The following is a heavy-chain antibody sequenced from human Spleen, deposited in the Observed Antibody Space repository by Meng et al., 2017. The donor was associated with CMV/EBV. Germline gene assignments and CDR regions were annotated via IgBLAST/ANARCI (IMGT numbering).Heavy chain of an antibody. D-gene: IGHD6-13*01. Sequence: CAASGVTVSCNYMSWVRQAPGKGLEWVSVIYRGGDTYYADSLKGRFTISRDSSKNTLYLLMNSLRAEDTAIYYYARIGDSSWFFFDFWGQGTLVTVSS. CDR3: ARIGDSSWFFFDF. CDR1: GVTVSCNY. J-gene: IGHJ4*02. CDR2: IYRGGDT. V-gene: IGHV3-53*01.